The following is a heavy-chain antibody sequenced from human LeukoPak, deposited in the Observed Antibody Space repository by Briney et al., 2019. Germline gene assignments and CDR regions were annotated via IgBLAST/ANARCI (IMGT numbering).Heavy chain of an antibody. V-gene: IGHV1-2*02. D-gene: IGHD4-17*01. Sequence: GASVKVSCKASGYTFADYHIHWVRQAPGQGLEWMGWINPKSGGTDFAQKFQGRVTMTRDTSISTAYMELSRLRSDDTAVYYCAREEVDYGATFAHWGQGTLVTVSS. J-gene: IGHJ4*02. CDR2: INPKSGGT. CDR1: GYTFADYH. CDR3: AREEVDYGATFAH.